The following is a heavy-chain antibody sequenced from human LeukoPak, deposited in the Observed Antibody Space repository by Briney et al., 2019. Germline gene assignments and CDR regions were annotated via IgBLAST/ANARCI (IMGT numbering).Heavy chain of an antibody. Sequence: GGSLRLSCAASGFTFSSYAMSWVRQAPGKGLEWVSGISGSGGTTYYVDSVKGRFTISRDNSKNTLYLQMNSLRADDTAVYYCARSCSSSWYSDCWGQGTLVTVSS. CDR1: GFTFSSYA. V-gene: IGHV3-23*01. CDR3: ARSCSSSWYSDC. CDR2: ISGSGGTT. J-gene: IGHJ4*02. D-gene: IGHD6-13*01.